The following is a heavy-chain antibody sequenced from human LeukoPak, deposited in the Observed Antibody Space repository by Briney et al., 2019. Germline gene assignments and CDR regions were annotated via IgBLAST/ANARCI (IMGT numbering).Heavy chain of an antibody. V-gene: IGHV4-59*08. D-gene: IGHD3-22*01. CDR3: ARLSVPPNRRLQNYYDSSGVFGP. Sequence: SETLSLTCTVSGGSISSYYWSWIRQPPGKGLEWIGYIYYSGSTNYNPSLKSRVTISVDTSKNQFSLKLSSVTAADTAVYYCARLSVPPNRRLQNYYDSSGVFGPWGQGTLVTVSS. J-gene: IGHJ5*02. CDR2: IYYSGST. CDR1: GGSISSYY.